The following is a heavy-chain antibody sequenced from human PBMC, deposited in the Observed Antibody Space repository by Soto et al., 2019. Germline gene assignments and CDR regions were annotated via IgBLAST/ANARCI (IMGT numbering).Heavy chain of an antibody. Sequence: GGSLRLSCVASGFTADDYAMHWVRQAPGKGLEWISYISGNGEIIQYAASARGRFTISRDNAENSVYLEMDSLRAEDTALYYCARDVDADFRTDFDYWGRGTLVTVSS. CDR3: ARDVDADFRTDFDY. D-gene: IGHD4-17*01. CDR2: ISGNGEII. J-gene: IGHJ4*02. V-gene: IGHV3-11*01. CDR1: GFTADDYA.